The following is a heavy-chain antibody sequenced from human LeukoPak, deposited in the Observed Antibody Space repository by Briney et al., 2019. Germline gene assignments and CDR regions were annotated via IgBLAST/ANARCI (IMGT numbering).Heavy chain of an antibody. Sequence: GGSLRLSCAASGFTFSSYAMHWVRQAPGKGLEWVAVISYDGRNKYYADSVKGRFTISRDNSKNTLYLQMNSLRAEDTAVYYCARRAGITMIVVGVQDAFDIWSQGTMVTVSS. J-gene: IGHJ3*02. D-gene: IGHD3-22*01. CDR2: ISYDGRNK. V-gene: IGHV3-30*04. CDR3: ARRAGITMIVVGVQDAFDI. CDR1: GFTFSSYA.